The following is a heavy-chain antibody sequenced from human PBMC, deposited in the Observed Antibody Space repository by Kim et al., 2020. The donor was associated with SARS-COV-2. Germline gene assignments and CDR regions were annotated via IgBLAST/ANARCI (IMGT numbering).Heavy chain of an antibody. CDR1: GFTVSTCW. V-gene: IGHV3-7*03. J-gene: IGHJ5*02. Sequence: GGSLRLSCEACGFTVSTCWMSWVRQAPGKGLEWVANINEDGSDRYYVDSVKGRFTISRDNAKNSLYLHMNSLRAEDSAVYYCSALYGGFDPWGQGTQVTV. CDR3: SALYGGFDP. CDR2: INEDGSDR. D-gene: IGHD3-10*01.